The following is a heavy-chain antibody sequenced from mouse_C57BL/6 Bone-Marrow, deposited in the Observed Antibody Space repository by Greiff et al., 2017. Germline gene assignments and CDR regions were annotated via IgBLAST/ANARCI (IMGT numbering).Heavy chain of an antibody. J-gene: IGHJ2*01. CDR1: GFTFSSYG. CDR2: ISSGGSYN. Sequence: EVQLVESGGDLVKPGGSLKLSCAASGFTFSSYGMSWVRQTPDKRLEWVATISSGGSYNYSPDSVKGRFTFSRDNAKNTLYLQMSSLKAEDTAMYYCAREDYYGSPDYWGQGTTLTVSS. D-gene: IGHD1-1*01. V-gene: IGHV5-6*01. CDR3: AREDYYGSPDY.